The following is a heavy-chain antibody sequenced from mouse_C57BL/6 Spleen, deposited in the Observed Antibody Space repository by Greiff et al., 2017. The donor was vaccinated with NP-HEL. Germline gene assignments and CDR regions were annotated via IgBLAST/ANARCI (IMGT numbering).Heavy chain of an antibody. V-gene: IGHV1-18*01. D-gene: IGHD1-1*01. CDR1: GYTFTDYN. Sequence: EVKLQQSGPELVKPGASVKIPCKASGYTFTDYNMDWVKQSHGKSLEWIGDINPNNGGTIYNQKFKGKATLTVDKSSSTAYMELRSLTSEDTAVYYCARFYYYGSSYAMDYWGQGTSVTVSS. CDR2: INPNNGGT. CDR3: ARFYYYGSSYAMDY. J-gene: IGHJ4*01.